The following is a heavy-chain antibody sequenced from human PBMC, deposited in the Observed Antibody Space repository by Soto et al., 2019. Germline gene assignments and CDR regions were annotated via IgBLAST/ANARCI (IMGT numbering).Heavy chain of an antibody. CDR3: AKDLGGLGYCSSTSCYEKGYYYYMDV. CDR2: ISGSGGST. J-gene: IGHJ6*03. CDR1: GFTFSSYA. D-gene: IGHD2-2*01. Sequence: GGSLRLSCAASGFTFSSYAMSWVRQAPGKGLEWVSAISGSGGSTYYADSVKGRFTISRDNSKNTLYLQMNSLRAEDTAVYYCAKDLGGLGYCSSTSCYEKGYYYYMDVWGKGTTVTVSS. V-gene: IGHV3-23*01.